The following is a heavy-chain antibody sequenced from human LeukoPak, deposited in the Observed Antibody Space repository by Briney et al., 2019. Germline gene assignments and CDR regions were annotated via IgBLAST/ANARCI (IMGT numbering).Heavy chain of an antibody. V-gene: IGHV3-30-3*01. J-gene: IGHJ6*03. Sequence: GGSLRLSCAASGFTFSTYAMHWVRQAPGKGLEWVAIISYDGSKKYYADSVKGRFTISRDNSKNTLYLQMNSLRAEDTAVYYCAKDGVVVVAATAYYYYYYMDVWGKGTTVTVSS. CDR3: AKDGVVVVAATAYYYYYYMDV. CDR2: ISYDGSKK. D-gene: IGHD2-15*01. CDR1: GFTFSTYA.